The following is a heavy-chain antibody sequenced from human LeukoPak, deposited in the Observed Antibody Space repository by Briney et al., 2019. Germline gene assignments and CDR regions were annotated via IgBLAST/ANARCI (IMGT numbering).Heavy chain of an antibody. CDR2: IYHSGST. J-gene: IGHJ4*02. CDR3: ARGLNDSWTGENY. Sequence: SETLSLTCTVSGYSISSGYYWGWIRQPPGKGLEWIGSIYHSGSTYYNPSLKSRVTISVDTSKNQFSLRLRSVTAADTAVYYCARGLNDSWTGENYWGQGTLVTVSS. D-gene: IGHD3-3*01. CDR1: GYSISSGYY. V-gene: IGHV4-38-2*02.